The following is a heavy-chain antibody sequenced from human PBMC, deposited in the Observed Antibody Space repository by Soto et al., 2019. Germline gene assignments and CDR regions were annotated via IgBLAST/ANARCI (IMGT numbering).Heavy chain of an antibody. CDR2: IKQDGSEK. V-gene: IGHV3-7*01. CDR3: ARDALRYFDWLLYGGYFDY. Sequence: EVQLVESGGGLVQPGGSLRLSCAASGFTFSSYWMSWVRQAPGKGLEWVANIKQDGSEKYYVDSVKGRFTISRDNAKNSPYLQMNSLRAEDTAVYYCARDALRYFDWLLYGGYFDYWGQGTLVTVSS. D-gene: IGHD3-9*01. CDR1: GFTFSSYW. J-gene: IGHJ4*02.